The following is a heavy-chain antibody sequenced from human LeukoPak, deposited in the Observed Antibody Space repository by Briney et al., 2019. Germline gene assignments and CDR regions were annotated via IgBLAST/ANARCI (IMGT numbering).Heavy chain of an antibody. V-gene: IGHV3-48*01. Sequence: PGGSLRLSCAASGFTFSSYSMNWLRQAPGKGLEWVSYIGSNRITTYYADPVKGRFTISRDNAKNSVYLHMNSLRAEDTAVYYCARDRAPSYGNWFDPWGQGTLVTVSS. J-gene: IGHJ5*02. CDR1: GFTFSSYS. CDR3: ARDRAPSYGNWFDP. CDR2: IGSNRITT. D-gene: IGHD3-10*01.